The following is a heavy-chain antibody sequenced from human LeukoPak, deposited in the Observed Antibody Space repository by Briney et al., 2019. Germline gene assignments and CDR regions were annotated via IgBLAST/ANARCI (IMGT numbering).Heavy chain of an antibody. CDR3: ARTTEGGYTYDYFYYYYMDV. CDR2: ISSSGSTI. J-gene: IGHJ6*03. Sequence: GRSLRLSCAASGFTFSDYYMSWIRQAPGKGLEWVSYISSSGSTIYYADSVKGRFTISRDNAKNSLYLQMNSLRAEDTAVYYCARTTEGGYTYDYFYYYYMDVWGKGTTVTISS. V-gene: IGHV3-11*01. D-gene: IGHD5-18*01. CDR1: GFTFSDYY.